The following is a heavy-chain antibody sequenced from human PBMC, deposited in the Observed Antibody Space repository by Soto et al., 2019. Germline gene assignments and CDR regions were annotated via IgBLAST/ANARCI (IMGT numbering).Heavy chain of an antibody. J-gene: IGHJ6*02. CDR1: GFTFSSYG. Sequence: GGSLRLSCAASGFTFSSYGMHWVRQAPGKGLEWVSSINNAGTTFYADSVKGRFTISRDDSKNTLFLQMNSLRVEDTAMYYCVRENYYYGMDVWGQGAAVTVSS. CDR2: INNAGTT. V-gene: IGHV3-66*01. CDR3: VRENYYYGMDV.